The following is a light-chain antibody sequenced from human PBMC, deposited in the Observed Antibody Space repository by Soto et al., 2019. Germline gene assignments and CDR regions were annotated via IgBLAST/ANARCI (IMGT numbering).Light chain of an antibody. V-gene: IGLV2-14*01. Sequence: QSALTQPAYVSGSPGQSITISCTGTSSDVGGYNYVSWYQQHPGKAPKLMIYDVSNRPSGVSNRFSGSKSGNTASLTISGLQAQDEADYYCSSYTSGSTLVVFGGGTKVTVL. CDR3: SSYTSGSTLVV. CDR1: SSDVGGYNY. CDR2: DVS. J-gene: IGLJ2*01.